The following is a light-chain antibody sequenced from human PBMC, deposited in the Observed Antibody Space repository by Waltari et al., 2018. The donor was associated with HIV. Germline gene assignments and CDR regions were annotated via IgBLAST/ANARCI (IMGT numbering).Light chain of an antibody. CDR2: DVS. CDR1: SSAVGAYNY. Sequence: QSALTQPASVSGSPGQSITISCTGSSSAVGAYNYVSWYQQHPGKAPKLLIYDVSNRPSGVSNRFSGSKSGNTASLTISGLQTEDEADYYCNSYSTTYTPCVFGTGTRVTVL. CDR3: NSYSTTYTPCV. J-gene: IGLJ1*01. V-gene: IGLV2-14*01.